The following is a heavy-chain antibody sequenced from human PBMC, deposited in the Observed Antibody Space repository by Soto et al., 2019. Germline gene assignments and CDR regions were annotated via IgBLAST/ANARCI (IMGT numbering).Heavy chain of an antibody. D-gene: IGHD3-3*01. V-gene: IGHV1-18*01. CDR1: GYTFTDYG. J-gene: IGHJ6*02. CDR3: ARGYDIWSGRSFSMAV. Sequence: QVQMVQSGGEVKKPGASVKVSCKTSGYTFTDYGISWVRQAPGQGLEWMGWINTNNDKTDYTQKLRPXPXLXXDTATTTACMERRSPISDDTAGYYCARGYDIWSGRSFSMAVWGQGTTIIVSS. CDR2: INTNNDKT.